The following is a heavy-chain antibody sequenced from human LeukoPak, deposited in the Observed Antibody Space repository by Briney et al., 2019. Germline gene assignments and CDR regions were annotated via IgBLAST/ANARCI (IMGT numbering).Heavy chain of an antibody. D-gene: IGHD5-24*01. Sequence: GGSLRLSCAASGFTFSSYEMNWVRQAPGKGLEGVSYNDGSGSTKYYADSVKGRFTIFRDNTKNSLNLQMNSLRAEDTAVYYCARAKMGTGGGIFDYWGQGTLVTVSS. CDR1: GFTFSSYE. V-gene: IGHV3-48*03. CDR2: NDGSGSTK. J-gene: IGHJ4*02. CDR3: ARAKMGTGGGIFDY.